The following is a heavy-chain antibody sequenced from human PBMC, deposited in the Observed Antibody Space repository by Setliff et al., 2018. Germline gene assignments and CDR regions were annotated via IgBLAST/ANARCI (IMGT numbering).Heavy chain of an antibody. J-gene: IGHJ4*02. CDR3: ARIKSSWRFYFDY. CDR2: INPDGSEK. D-gene: IGHD6-13*01. CDR1: GFTYNNDW. V-gene: IGHV3-7*01. Sequence: GSLRLSCGASGFTYNNDWVSWVRQAPGKGLEWLASINPDGSEKYYVDSVRGRFTISRDNAKNALYLQMNSLRAEDTAIYYCARIKSSWRFYFDYWGQGTPVTVSS.